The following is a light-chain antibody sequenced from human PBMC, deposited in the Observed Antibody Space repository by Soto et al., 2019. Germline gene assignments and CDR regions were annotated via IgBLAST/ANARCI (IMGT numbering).Light chain of an antibody. V-gene: IGKV1-5*01. CDR1: QTISSW. CDR2: DAS. CDR3: QQYDSYSWT. J-gene: IGKJ1*01. Sequence: DIQMTQSPSTLSGSVGDRVTITCRASQTISSWLAWYQQKPGKAPKLLIYDASSLESGVPSRFSGSGFGTEFTLTISSLQPDDFATYYCQQYDSYSWTFGQGTKVEVK.